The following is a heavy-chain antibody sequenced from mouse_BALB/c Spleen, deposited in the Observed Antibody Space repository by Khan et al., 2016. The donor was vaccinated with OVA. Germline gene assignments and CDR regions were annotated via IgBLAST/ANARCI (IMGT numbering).Heavy chain of an antibody. CDR1: GYTFTDYG. CDR3: ARSNSNYWFAY. Sequence: QIQLVQSGPELKKPGETVKISCKASGYTFTDYGMNWVKQAPGKDLKWMGWINTYTGEPTYADDFKGRFAFSLETSASTAYLQINNLKNEDSATYFCARSNSNYWFAYWGQGTLVTVSA. V-gene: IGHV9-3-1*01. J-gene: IGHJ3*01. D-gene: IGHD2-5*01. CDR2: INTYTGEP.